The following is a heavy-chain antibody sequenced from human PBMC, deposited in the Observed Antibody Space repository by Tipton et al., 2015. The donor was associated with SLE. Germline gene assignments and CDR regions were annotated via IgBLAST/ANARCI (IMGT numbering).Heavy chain of an antibody. Sequence: QLVQSGTEVKKPGASVKVSCKASGYTFTSYGINWVRQAPGQGLEWMGWISAYNGNTNYAQKLQGRVTMTTDTSTSTAYMELRSLRSDDTAVYYCARGIEYSSVELRGWFDPWGQGTLVTVSS. D-gene: IGHD6-6*01. CDR3: ARGIEYSSVELRGWFDP. V-gene: IGHV1-18*01. CDR1: GYTFTSYG. J-gene: IGHJ5*02. CDR2: ISAYNGNT.